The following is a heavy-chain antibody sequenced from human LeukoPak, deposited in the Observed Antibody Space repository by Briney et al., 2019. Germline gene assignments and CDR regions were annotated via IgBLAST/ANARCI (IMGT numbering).Heavy chain of an antibody. J-gene: IGHJ4*02. CDR3: ARVGWELPYYFDY. CDR2: IYYSGST. V-gene: IGHV4-59*01. CDR1: GGSISSYY. D-gene: IGHD1-26*01. Sequence: SETLSLTRTVSGGSISSYYWSWIRQPPGKGLEWIGYIYYSGSTNYNPSLKSRVTISVDTSKNQFSLKLSSVTAADTAVYYCARVGWELPYYFDYWGQGTLVTVSS.